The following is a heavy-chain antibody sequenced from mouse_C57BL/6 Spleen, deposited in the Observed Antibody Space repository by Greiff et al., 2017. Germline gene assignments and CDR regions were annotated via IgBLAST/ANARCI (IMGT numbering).Heavy chain of an antibody. D-gene: IGHD1-1*01. J-gene: IGHJ2*01. CDR2: IHPNSGST. CDR3: ARGGTTVVPNFDY. Sequence: VQLQQSGAELVKPGASVKLSCKASGYTFTSYWMHWVKQRPGQGLAWIGMIHPNSGSTNYNEKFKSKATLTVDKSSSTAYMQLSSLTSEDSAVYYCARGGTTVVPNFDYWGQGTTLTVSS. CDR1: GYTFTSYW. V-gene: IGHV1-64*01.